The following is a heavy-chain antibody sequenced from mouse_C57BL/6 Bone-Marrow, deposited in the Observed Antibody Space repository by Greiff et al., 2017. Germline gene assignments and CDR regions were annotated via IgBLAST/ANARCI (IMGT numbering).Heavy chain of an antibody. D-gene: IGHD2-2*01. V-gene: IGHV5-12*01. J-gene: IGHJ4*01. Sequence: EVHLVESGGGLVQPGGSLKLSCAASGFTFSDYYMYWVRQTPEKRLEWVAYISNGGGSTYYPDTVKGRFTISRDNAKNTLYLQKSRLKSEDTAMYYCARHLYYGYYYYAMDYWGQGTSVTVAS. CDR3: ARHLYYGYYYYAMDY. CDR2: ISNGGGST. CDR1: GFTFSDYY.